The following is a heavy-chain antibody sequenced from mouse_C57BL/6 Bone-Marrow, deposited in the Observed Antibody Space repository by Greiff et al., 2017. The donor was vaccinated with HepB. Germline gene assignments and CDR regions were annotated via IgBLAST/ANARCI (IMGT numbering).Heavy chain of an antibody. Sequence: EVKLVESGEGLVKPGGSLKLSCAASGFTFSSYAMSWVRQTPEKRLEWVAYISSGGDYIYYADTVKGRFTISRDNARNTLYLQMSSLKSEDTAMYYCKRAAITTVVVHFDYWGQGTTLTVSS. J-gene: IGHJ2*01. CDR2: ISSGGDYI. CDR1: GFTFSSYA. V-gene: IGHV5-9-1*02. CDR3: KRAAITTVVVHFDY. D-gene: IGHD1-1*01.